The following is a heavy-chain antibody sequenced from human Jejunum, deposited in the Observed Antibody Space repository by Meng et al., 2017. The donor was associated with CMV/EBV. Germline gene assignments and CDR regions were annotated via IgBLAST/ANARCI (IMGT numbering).Heavy chain of an antibody. CDR2: IKYDGTEK. V-gene: IGHV3-7*01. Sequence: WMTWVRQAPRKGLGWVANIKYDGTEKNYVDSVRGRFTTSRDNAKNSLYLQMDSLRAEDTAVYYCARHTIFGVGRYYYYGMDVWGQGTTVTVSS. D-gene: IGHD3-3*01. J-gene: IGHJ6*02. CDR3: ARHTIFGVGRYYYYGMDV. CDR1: W.